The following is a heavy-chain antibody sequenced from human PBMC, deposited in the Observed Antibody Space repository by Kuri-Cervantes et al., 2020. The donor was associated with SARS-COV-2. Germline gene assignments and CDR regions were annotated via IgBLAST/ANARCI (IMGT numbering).Heavy chain of an antibody. Sequence: GSLRLSCAASGFTVSSNYMGWVRQAPGKGLEWVSVIYSGGSTYYADSVKGRFTISRDNSKNTLYLQMNSLRAEDTAVYYCARYGAVERDYYYYYGMDVWGQGTTVTVSS. J-gene: IGHJ6*02. CDR2: IYSGGST. CDR3: ARYGAVERDYYYYYGMDV. D-gene: IGHD1-1*01. V-gene: IGHV3-66*01. CDR1: GFTVSSNY.